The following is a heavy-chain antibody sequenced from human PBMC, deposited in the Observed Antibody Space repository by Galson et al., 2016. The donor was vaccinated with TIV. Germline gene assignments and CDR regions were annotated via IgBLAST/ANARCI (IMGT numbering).Heavy chain of an antibody. D-gene: IGHD1-1*01. V-gene: IGHV4-61*09. J-gene: IGHJ3*01. CDR1: GGSMSGSYY. CDR3: AREDFDNTWRAFDV. CDR2: IYSSGST. Sequence: TLSLTCTVSGGSMSGSYYWTWIRQSAEKGLECIGYIYSSGSTKYNPSLRSRVTIPMDTSNNQFSLKLTSVTAADTAVYYCAREDFDNTWRAFDVWGQGSMVTVSS.